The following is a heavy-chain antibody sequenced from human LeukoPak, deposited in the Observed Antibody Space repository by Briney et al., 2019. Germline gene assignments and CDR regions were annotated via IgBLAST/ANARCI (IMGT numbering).Heavy chain of an antibody. D-gene: IGHD6-19*01. CDR2: IYYSGST. Sequence: SETLSFTCTVSGGSISSYYWSWIRQPPGKGLEWIGYIYYSGSTNYNPTLKSRVTISVDTSKNQFSLKLSSVAAADPAVYYCARDFGIAVAGYYYGMDVWGQGTTVTVS. J-gene: IGHJ6*02. V-gene: IGHV4-59*01. CDR1: GGSISSYY. CDR3: ARDFGIAVAGYYYGMDV.